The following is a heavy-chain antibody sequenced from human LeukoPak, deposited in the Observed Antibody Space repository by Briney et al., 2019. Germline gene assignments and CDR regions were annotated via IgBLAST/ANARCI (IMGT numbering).Heavy chain of an antibody. D-gene: IGHD3-22*01. CDR3: AKDRPNYYETNGHYYTRDGDS. CDR1: GFTFNIYA. CDR2: ISSRSDYT. J-gene: IGHJ5*01. V-gene: IGHV3-23*01. Sequence: GESLKISCAASGFTFNIYAMSWVRQAPGKGLEWVSSISSRSDYTFYADSVKGRFTISRDNSRNTLYLQMNSLRAEDTAIYYFAKDRPNYYETNGHYYTRDGDSWGEGTLVTVSS.